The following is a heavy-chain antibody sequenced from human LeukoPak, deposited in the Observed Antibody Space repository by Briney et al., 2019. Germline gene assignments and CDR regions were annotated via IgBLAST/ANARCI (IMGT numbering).Heavy chain of an antibody. J-gene: IGHJ4*02. D-gene: IGHD3-3*01. Sequence: ASVKVCCKASGYSFTSYYMHWVRQAPGQGLEWMGIINPSGGSTSYAQKFQGRVTMTRDTSTSTVYMELSSLRSEDTAVYYCARDRFESKGRYYDFWSGNPHSDYWGQGTLVTVSS. CDR3: ARDRFESKGRYYDFWSGNPHSDY. V-gene: IGHV1-46*01. CDR1: GYSFTSYY. CDR2: INPSGGST.